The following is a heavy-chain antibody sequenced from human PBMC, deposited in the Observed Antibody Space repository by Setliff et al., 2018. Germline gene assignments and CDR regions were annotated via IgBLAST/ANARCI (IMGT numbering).Heavy chain of an antibody. CDR1: GGSFSGYY. J-gene: IGHJ4*02. CDR3: ARGPRYSGSYYVNY. D-gene: IGHD1-26*01. V-gene: IGHV4-34*01. Sequence: KTSETLSLTCAVYGGSFSGYYWTWIRQPPGKGLEWIGEINHSGSSNYNPSLKSRVTISVDTSKNQFSLNLSSVTAADTAVYYCARGPRYSGSYYVNYWGQGTLVTVPQ. CDR2: INHSGSS.